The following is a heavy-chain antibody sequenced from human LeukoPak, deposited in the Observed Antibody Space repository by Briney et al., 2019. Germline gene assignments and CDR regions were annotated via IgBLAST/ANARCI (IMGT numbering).Heavy chain of an antibody. Sequence: SETLSLTCTVSGYSISSGYYWGWIRQPPGKGLEWIGSIYHSGSTYYNPSLKSRVTISVDTSKNQFSLKLSSVTAADTAVYYCARGVGSGSGKYYFDYWGQGTLVTVSS. CDR2: IYHSGST. V-gene: IGHV4-38-2*02. J-gene: IGHJ4*02. CDR3: ARGVGSGSGKYYFDY. CDR1: GYSISSGYY. D-gene: IGHD3-22*01.